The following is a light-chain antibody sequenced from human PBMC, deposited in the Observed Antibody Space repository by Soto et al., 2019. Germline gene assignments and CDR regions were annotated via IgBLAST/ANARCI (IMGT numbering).Light chain of an antibody. CDR1: QSISNY. CDR2: AAS. Sequence: DIQMTQSPSSLSASVSDRVTITCRASQSISNYLNWYQQKPGKAPNLLIYAASTFQSGVPSRICGSGSGTDFTVSISSLQPEDFATYYVQLRYNIPCRFGASTKVNIK. CDR3: QLRYNIPCR. J-gene: IGKJ3*01. V-gene: IGKV1-39*01.